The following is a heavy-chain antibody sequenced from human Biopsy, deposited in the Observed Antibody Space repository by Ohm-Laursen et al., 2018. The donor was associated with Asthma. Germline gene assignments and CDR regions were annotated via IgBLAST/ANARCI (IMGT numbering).Heavy chain of an antibody. D-gene: IGHD3-22*01. CDR3: ARIPRRSGSYFVDY. CDR2: IHHSGTS. CDR1: GDSIISGGCC. Sequence: TLSLTCTVSGDSIISGGCCWNWIRQHPGKGLEWIGYIHHSGTSYFNPSLKSRVSFSRDTSKNQFSLRLSSVTAADTAMHYCARIPRRSGSYFVDYWGQGTLVTVSS. V-gene: IGHV4-31*03. J-gene: IGHJ4*02.